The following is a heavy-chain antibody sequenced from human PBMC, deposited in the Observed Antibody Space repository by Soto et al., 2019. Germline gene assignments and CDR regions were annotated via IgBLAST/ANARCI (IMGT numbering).Heavy chain of an antibody. V-gene: IGHV4-34*01. CDR2: INHSGST. CDR3: ARGSNYYYYGMDV. D-gene: IGHD2-2*01. CDR1: GGSFSGYY. Sequence: PXETLYLTCAVYGGSFSGYYWSWIRQPPGKGLEWIGEINHSGSTNYNPSLKSRVTISVDTSKNQFSLKLSSVTAADTAVYYCARGSNYYYYGMDVWGQGTTVTVSS. J-gene: IGHJ6*02.